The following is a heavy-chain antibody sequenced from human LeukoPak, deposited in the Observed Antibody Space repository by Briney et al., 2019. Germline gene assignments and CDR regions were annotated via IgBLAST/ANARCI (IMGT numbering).Heavy chain of an antibody. V-gene: IGHV3-30-3*01. CDR2: ISYDGSNK. J-gene: IGHJ4*02. CDR1: GFTFSSYA. Sequence: GGSLRLSCAASGFTFSSYAMHWVRQAPGKGLEWVAVISYDGSNKYYADSVKGRFTISRDNSKSTLYLQMNSLRAEDTAVYYCARDFSPSPTTVTELFDYWGQGTLVTVSS. D-gene: IGHD4-17*01. CDR3: ARDFSPSPTTVTELFDY.